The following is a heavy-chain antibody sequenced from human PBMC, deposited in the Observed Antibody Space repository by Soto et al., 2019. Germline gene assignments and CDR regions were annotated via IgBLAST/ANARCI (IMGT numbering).Heavy chain of an antibody. J-gene: IGHJ4*02. Sequence: PSETLSLTCAVSGGSISSGGYSWSWIRQPPGKGLEWIGYIYHSGSTYYNPSLKSRVTISVDRSKNQFSLKLSSVTAADTAVYYCVRGPYNYNSRYFDYWGQGTLVTVSS. V-gene: IGHV4-30-2*01. CDR1: GGSISSGGYS. D-gene: IGHD1-1*01. CDR2: IYHSGST. CDR3: VRGPYNYNSRYFDY.